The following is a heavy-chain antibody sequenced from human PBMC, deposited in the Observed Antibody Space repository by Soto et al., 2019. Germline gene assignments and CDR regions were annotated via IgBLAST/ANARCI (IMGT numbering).Heavy chain of an antibody. CDR1: GFTFTPYG. V-gene: IGHV3-33*08. CDR3: AREGGGKIVEYSSSTPFDF. CDR2: TWYDGSNK. Sequence: QVQLVESGGGVVQPGRSLRLSCAASGFTFTPYGMHWVRQAPGKGLEWVAVTWYDGSNKYYADSVKGRFTISRDNSKNTVYLQMNRLRVEDTAVYYCAREGGGKIVEYSSSTPFDFWGQGTLVTVSS. J-gene: IGHJ4*02. D-gene: IGHD6-6*01.